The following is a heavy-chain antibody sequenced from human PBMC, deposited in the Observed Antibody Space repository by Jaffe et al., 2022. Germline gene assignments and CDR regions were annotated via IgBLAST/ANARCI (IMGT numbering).Heavy chain of an antibody. J-gene: IGHJ4*02. V-gene: IGHV3-53*02. Sequence: EVQLVETGGGLIQPGGSLRLACAASGFTVNTNYMSWVRQAPGKGLEWVSLINSGGSTYYADSVKGRFTISRDISKNTLYLQMNSLRAEDTAVYYCARSLTLDYWGQGTLVTVSS. CDR2: INSGGST. CDR3: ARSLTLDY. D-gene: IGHD3-16*01. CDR1: GFTVNTNY.